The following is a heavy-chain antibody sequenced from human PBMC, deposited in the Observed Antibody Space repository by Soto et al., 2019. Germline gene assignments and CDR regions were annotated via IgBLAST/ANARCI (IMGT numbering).Heavy chain of an antibody. CDR3: ARDYTSMGNFDY. CDR1: GYTFTNYY. D-gene: IGHD5-18*01. J-gene: IGHJ4*02. CDR2: INPSFIST. Sequence: ASVKVSCKASGYTFTNYYMHWVRQAPGQGLEWMGIINPSFISTTYAQKFQGRVTMTRDTSTSTVYMELSSLRSEDTAVYYCARDYTSMGNFDYWGQGTLVTVSS. V-gene: IGHV1-46*01.